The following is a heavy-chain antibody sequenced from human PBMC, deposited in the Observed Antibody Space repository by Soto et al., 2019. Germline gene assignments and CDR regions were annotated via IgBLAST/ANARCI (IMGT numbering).Heavy chain of an antibody. Sequence: EVQLVESGGGSVQPGGSLRLSCAVSGFSLSSYWMHWVRQAPGKGLVWVSRIQSDGSSTNYADSVKGRFTISRDNAKNTLYLQRDSLRVEDTAVYYGAREKAVAGTTFDYWGQGTLVTVSS. CDR2: IQSDGSST. CDR3: AREKAVAGTTFDY. J-gene: IGHJ4*02. V-gene: IGHV3-74*01. D-gene: IGHD6-19*01. CDR1: GFSLSSYW.